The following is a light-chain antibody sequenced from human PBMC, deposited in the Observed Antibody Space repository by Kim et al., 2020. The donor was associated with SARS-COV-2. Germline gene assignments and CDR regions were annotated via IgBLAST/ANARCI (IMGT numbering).Light chain of an antibody. CDR2: YDS. Sequence: PGMTARITCGGTNIGSTSVHWYQQKPGQAPVLVIYYDSDRPSGIPERFSGSNSGNTATLTISRVEAGDEADYYCQVWDSSSDHVVFGGGTQLTVL. V-gene: IGLV3-21*04. J-gene: IGLJ2*01. CDR3: QVWDSSSDHVV. CDR1: NIGSTS.